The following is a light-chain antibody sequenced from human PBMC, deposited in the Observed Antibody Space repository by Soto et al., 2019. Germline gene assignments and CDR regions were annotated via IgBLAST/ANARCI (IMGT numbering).Light chain of an antibody. Sequence: DIPMTQSPSSLSASVGDRVTITCRASQSTGSYLNWYQQKPGKAPKLLIFAASSLQSGVPSRFSGSGSGTDFTLTISSLQPADFATYYCQQSYSSPRTFGQGTKVEIK. CDR1: QSTGSY. CDR3: QQSYSSPRT. V-gene: IGKV1-39*01. J-gene: IGKJ1*01. CDR2: AAS.